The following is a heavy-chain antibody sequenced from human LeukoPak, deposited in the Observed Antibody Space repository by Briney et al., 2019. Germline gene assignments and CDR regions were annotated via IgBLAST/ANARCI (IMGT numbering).Heavy chain of an antibody. V-gene: IGHV3-9*03. CDR3: AREVTIFGVVPGGLDY. J-gene: IGHJ4*02. Sequence: GGSLRLSCAASGFTFDDYAMHWVRQAPGKGLEWVSGISWNSGSIGYADSVKGRFTISRDNAKNSLYLQMTSLRAEDMALYYCAREVTIFGVVPGGLDYWGQGTLVTVSS. CDR2: ISWNSGSI. D-gene: IGHD3-3*01. CDR1: GFTFDDYA.